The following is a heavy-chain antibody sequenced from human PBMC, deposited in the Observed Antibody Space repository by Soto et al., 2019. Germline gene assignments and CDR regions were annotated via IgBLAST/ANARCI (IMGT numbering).Heavy chain of an antibody. Sequence: PGGSLRLSCAASTSTFSNYAMTWVRQAPGKGLEWVSAISGSGSSTHYAGSVKGRFFISRDNSKNTLYVQMHRLRVEDTAVYYCAQGGYGSVSYLALEDGGQGTLVNVCS. J-gene: IGHJ4*02. D-gene: IGHD6-19*01. V-gene: IGHV3-23*01. CDR1: TSTFSNYA. CDR2: ISGSGSST. CDR3: AQGGYGSVSYLALED.